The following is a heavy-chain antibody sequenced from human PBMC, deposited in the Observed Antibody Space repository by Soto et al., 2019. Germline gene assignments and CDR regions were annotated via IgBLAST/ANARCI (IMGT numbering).Heavy chain of an antibody. CDR1: GFTFTSSA. CDR3: AADVGPVTRHSYYYTDV. CDR2: IVVGSGNT. Sequence: GASVKVSCKASGFTFTSSAMQWVRQARGQRLEWIGWIVVGSGNTNYAQKFQERVTITRDMSTSTAYMELSSLRSEDTAVYYCAADVGPVTRHSYYYTDVWGKGTTVTVSS. D-gene: IGHD4-17*01. V-gene: IGHV1-58*02. J-gene: IGHJ6*03.